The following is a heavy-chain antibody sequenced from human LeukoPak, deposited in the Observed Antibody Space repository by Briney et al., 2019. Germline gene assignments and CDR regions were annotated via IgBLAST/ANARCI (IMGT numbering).Heavy chain of an antibody. Sequence: PGGSLRLSCAASGFTFSSYAMSWVRQPPGKVLEWISAISGSGGNTDYADSVKGRFTISRDNSKNTLYLQMNSLRAEDTAVYYCAKGVDSRGYSLFDYWGQGTLVTVSS. J-gene: IGHJ4*02. CDR2: ISGSGGNT. CDR3: AKGVDSRGYSLFDY. CDR1: GFTFSSYA. V-gene: IGHV3-23*01. D-gene: IGHD3-22*01.